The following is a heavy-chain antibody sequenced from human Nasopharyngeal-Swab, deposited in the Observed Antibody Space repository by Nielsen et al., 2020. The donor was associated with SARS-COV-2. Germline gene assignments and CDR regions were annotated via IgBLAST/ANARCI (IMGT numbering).Heavy chain of an antibody. D-gene: IGHD2-15*01. V-gene: IGHV1-46*01. CDR3: ARGKGKDSRVDC. J-gene: IGHJ4*02. Sequence: WVRQAPGQGLEWMGKINPSGGSTNYAQKFQGRVTITEDKATSTAYMELSSLRSEDTAVYYGARGKGKDSRVDCWGQGTLVTVSS. CDR2: INPSGGST.